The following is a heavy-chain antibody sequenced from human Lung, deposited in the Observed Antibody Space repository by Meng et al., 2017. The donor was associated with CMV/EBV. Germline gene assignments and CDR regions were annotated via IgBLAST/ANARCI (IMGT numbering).Heavy chain of an antibody. D-gene: IGHD2-2*01. CDR3: ARAMRGPYCTSTTCPTANYYNYGMDV. CDR1: GFTFSDYG. J-gene: IGHJ6*02. CDR2: ISFDGNEK. Sequence: SCAASGFTFSDYGVHWVRQAPGKGLEWVTVISFDGNEKYYADSVKGRFTISRDNSKNTLSLQMNSLRPEDTAVYYCARAMRGPYCTSTTCPTANYYNYGMDVWGQGTTVTVSS. V-gene: IGHV3-30*04.